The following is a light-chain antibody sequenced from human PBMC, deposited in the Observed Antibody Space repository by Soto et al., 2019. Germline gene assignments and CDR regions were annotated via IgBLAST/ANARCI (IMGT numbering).Light chain of an antibody. V-gene: IGKV3-20*01. CDR1: QSIGSNY. Sequence: EIVLTQSPGTLSLSPGESATLSCRASQSIGSNYLAWYQQKPGQAPRLLIYGASKRATGIPDRFSGSGSGTEFTPTISRLEPEDFAIFYCQQHDTSLTWTFGQGTKVEIK. CDR3: QQHDTSLTWT. J-gene: IGKJ1*01. CDR2: GAS.